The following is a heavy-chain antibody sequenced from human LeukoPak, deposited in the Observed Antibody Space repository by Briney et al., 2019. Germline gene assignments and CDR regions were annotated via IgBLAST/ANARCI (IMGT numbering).Heavy chain of an antibody. CDR3: ARARAITGTTSFDY. CDR2: ISGGSGYT. Sequence: PGGSLRPSCAASGFSFSDYYMTWIRQAPGKGLEWVSYISGGSGYTNYADSVKGRSTISRDNAKNSLYLQMNSLRAEDTAVYYCARARAITGTTSFDYWGQGTLVTVSS. J-gene: IGHJ4*02. V-gene: IGHV3-11*06. D-gene: IGHD1-7*01. CDR1: GFSFSDYY.